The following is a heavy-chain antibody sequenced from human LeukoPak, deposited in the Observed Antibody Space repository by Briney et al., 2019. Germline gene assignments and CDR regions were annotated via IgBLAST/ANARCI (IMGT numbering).Heavy chain of an antibody. CDR3: ASEHSGNYYRPFDY. Sequence: GGSLRLSCAASGFTFDDYAMHWVRQAPGKGLEWVSSISSSSLYIYYADSVKGRFTISRDNAKNSLYLQMNSLRAEDTAVYYCASEHSGNYYRPFDYWGQGTLVTVSS. CDR1: GFTFDDYA. CDR2: ISSSSLYI. D-gene: IGHD1-26*01. J-gene: IGHJ4*02. V-gene: IGHV3-21*01.